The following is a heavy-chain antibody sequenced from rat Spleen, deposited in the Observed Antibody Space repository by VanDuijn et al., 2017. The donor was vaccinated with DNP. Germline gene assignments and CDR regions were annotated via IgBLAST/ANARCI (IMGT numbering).Heavy chain of an antibody. CDR2: ISNGGST. D-gene: IGHD1-2*01. CDR3: TRERTIAPISPFDY. J-gene: IGHJ2*01. V-gene: IGHV2S12*01. Sequence: QVQLKESGPGLVQPSQTLSLTCTVSGFSLTNYGVSWVRQPPGKGLEWIAAISNGGSTYYNSTLKSRLSISRDTSKSQVFLKMNSLQTEDTAIYFCTRERTIAPISPFDYWGQGVMVTVSS. CDR1: GFSLTNYG.